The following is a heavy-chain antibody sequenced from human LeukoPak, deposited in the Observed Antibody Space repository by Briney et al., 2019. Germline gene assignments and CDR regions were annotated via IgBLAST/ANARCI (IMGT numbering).Heavy chain of an antibody. V-gene: IGHV3-33*01. Sequence: GGSLRLSCAASGFTFSSYGMHWVRQAPGKGLEWVAVIWYDGSNKYYADSVKGRFTISRDNSKNTLYLQMNSLRAEDTAVYYCARDGDLSSGYYPFFDYWGQGTLVTVSS. CDR1: GFTFSSYG. J-gene: IGHJ4*02. CDR3: ARDGDLSSGYYPFFDY. D-gene: IGHD3-22*01. CDR2: IWYDGSNK.